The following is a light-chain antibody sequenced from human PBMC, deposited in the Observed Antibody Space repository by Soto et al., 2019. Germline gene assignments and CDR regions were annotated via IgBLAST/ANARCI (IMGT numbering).Light chain of an antibody. Sequence: DMQMTQSPSSLSASIGDRVTITCRASQDINNNLAWYQQKPGKVPKVLIYAASTLQSGVPSRFSGSGSETDFTLTISSLQPEDVATYYCQKYNSARETFGPGTKLDI. CDR2: AAS. CDR3: QKYNSARET. CDR1: QDINNN. V-gene: IGKV1-27*01. J-gene: IGKJ3*01.